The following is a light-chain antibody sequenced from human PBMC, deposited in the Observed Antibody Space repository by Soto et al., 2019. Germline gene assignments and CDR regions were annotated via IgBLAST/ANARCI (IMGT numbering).Light chain of an antibody. CDR2: AAA. J-gene: IGKJ1*01. Sequence: IVLTQSPDTLSLSPGDSATLSCRGTQSVSSNSLAWYQQKPGQAPRLLIYAAATRATGIPDRFSGSGSGTDFTLTISRLEPEDFAVYCCQQYGSSPWTFGQGTKVEIK. CDR3: QQYGSSPWT. V-gene: IGKV3-20*01. CDR1: QSVSSNS.